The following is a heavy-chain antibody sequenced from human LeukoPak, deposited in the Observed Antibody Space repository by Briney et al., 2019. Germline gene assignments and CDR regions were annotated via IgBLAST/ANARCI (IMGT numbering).Heavy chain of an antibody. Sequence: GRSLRLSCAASGFTFSDYGMHWIRQTPGKGLEWVALIWYDGNNKYYADSVKGRFTISRDNSNNTLYLQMNSLRAEDTAVYYCARADYDSRAYYCDYWGQGTLVAVSS. CDR2: IWYDGNNK. D-gene: IGHD3-22*01. CDR3: ARADYDSRAYYCDY. V-gene: IGHV3-30*19. J-gene: IGHJ4*02. CDR1: GFTFSDYG.